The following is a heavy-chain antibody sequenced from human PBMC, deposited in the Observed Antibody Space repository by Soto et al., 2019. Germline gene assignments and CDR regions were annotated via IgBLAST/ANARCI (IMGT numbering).Heavy chain of an antibody. CDR1: GGSISSSIW. J-gene: IGHJ4*02. V-gene: IGHV4-4*02. CDR3: ARTLSGFTYGSRQFYFDY. Sequence: PSATLSLTCGVSGGSISSSIWWSFFRQPPGKGLEWIGETYRTGTTSLNTPLESRVSMSIDTSKNQFSLTLTSVTAADTAMYYCARTLSGFTYGSRQFYFDYWGQGSLVTVSS. D-gene: IGHD3-10*01. CDR2: TYRTGTT.